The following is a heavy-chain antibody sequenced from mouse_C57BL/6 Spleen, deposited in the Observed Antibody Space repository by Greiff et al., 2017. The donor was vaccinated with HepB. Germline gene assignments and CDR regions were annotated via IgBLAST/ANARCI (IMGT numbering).Heavy chain of an antibody. CDR3: AREGANWDYWYFDV. J-gene: IGHJ1*03. V-gene: IGHV3-5*01. D-gene: IGHD4-1*01. Sequence: EVKLLESGPGLVKPSQTVFLTCTVTGISITTGNYRWSWIRQFPGNKLEWIGYIYYSGTITYNPSLTSRTTITRDTPKNQFFLEMNSLTAEDTATYYCAREGANWDYWYFDVWGTGTTVTVSS. CDR2: IYYSGTI. CDR1: GISITTGNYR.